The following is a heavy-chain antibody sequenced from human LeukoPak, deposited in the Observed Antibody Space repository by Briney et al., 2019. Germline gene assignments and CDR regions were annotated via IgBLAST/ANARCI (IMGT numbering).Heavy chain of an antibody. J-gene: IGHJ6*03. CDR3: AKDGRGVITYYYYYYYMDV. CDR2: IRYDGSNK. CDR1: GFTFSSYG. V-gene: IGHV3-30*02. D-gene: IGHD3-10*01. Sequence: PGGSLRLSCAASGFTFSSYGMHWVRQAPGKGLEWVAFIRYDGSNKYYADSVKGRFTISRDNSKNTLYLQMNSLRAEDTAVYYCAKDGRGVITYYYYYYYMDVWGKGTTVTISS.